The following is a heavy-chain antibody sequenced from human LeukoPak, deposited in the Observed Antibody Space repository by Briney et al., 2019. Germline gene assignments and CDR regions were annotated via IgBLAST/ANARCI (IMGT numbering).Heavy chain of an antibody. V-gene: IGHV4-34*01. CDR3: ASSIAAAGNDY. CDR2: INHSGST. J-gene: IGHJ4*02. D-gene: IGHD6-13*01. Sequence: SETLSLTCAVYGGSFSGYYWSWIRQPPGKGLERIGEINHSGSTNYNPSLKSRVTISVDTSKNQFSLKLSSVTAADTAVYYCASSIAAAGNDYWGQGTLVTVSS. CDR1: GGSFSGYY.